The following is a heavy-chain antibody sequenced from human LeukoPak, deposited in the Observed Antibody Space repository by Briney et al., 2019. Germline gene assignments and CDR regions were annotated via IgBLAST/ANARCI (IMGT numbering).Heavy chain of an antibody. D-gene: IGHD3-10*01. V-gene: IGHV3-23*01. CDR2: ISGSGGST. Sequence: PGGSLRLSCAASGFTFSSYAMSWVRQAPGKGLEWVSAISGSGGSTYYADSVKGRFTISRDNSKNTVYLDMNGVRAEDTAVYYCAQVFSSRNFPFDYWGQGTQVTVSS. CDR3: AQVFSSRNFPFDY. CDR1: GFTFSSYA. J-gene: IGHJ4*02.